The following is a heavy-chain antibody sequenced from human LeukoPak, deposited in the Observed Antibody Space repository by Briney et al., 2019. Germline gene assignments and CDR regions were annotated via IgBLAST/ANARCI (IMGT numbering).Heavy chain of an antibody. J-gene: IGHJ4*02. CDR1: GFTVSSNY. V-gene: IGHV3-53*01. CDR2: MYSGGST. Sequence: GGSLRLSCAASGFTVSSNYMSWVRQAPGKGLECVSVMYSGGSTYYADSVKGRFTISRDNSKNTLYLQMNSLRAEDTAVYYCARDGRGITAAGSPLVFDYWGQGTLVTVSS. D-gene: IGHD6-13*01. CDR3: ARDGRGITAAGSPLVFDY.